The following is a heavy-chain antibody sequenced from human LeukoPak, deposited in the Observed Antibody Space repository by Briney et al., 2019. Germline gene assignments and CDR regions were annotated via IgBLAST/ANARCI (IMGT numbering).Heavy chain of an antibody. J-gene: IGHJ4*02. D-gene: IGHD3-16*01. CDR3: ARHYAVYYFDY. Sequence: GGSLRLSCAASGFTFSSYSMNWVRQAPGKGLEWVPVIYSGGSIYYADSVKGRFTISRDNSKNTLCLQMNSLRAEDTAVYYCARHYAVYYFDYWGQGTLVTVSS. CDR1: GFTFSSYS. CDR2: IYSGGSI. V-gene: IGHV3-66*04.